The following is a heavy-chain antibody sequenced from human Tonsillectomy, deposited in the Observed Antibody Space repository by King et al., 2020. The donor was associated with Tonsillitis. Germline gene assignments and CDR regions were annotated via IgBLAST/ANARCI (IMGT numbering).Heavy chain of an antibody. CDR3: ARAPPGNYYYYMDV. D-gene: IGHD1-26*01. Sequence: VQLVESGGGLVQPGGSLRLSCAASGFTFSTYWMHWVRQAPGKGLVWVSRINGDGSSTSYADSVKGRFTLSRDNAKNTLYLQMNSPRAEDTAVYYCARAPPGNYYYYMDVWGKGTTVTVSS. CDR2: INGDGSST. CDR1: GFTFSTYW. J-gene: IGHJ6*03. V-gene: IGHV3-74*01.